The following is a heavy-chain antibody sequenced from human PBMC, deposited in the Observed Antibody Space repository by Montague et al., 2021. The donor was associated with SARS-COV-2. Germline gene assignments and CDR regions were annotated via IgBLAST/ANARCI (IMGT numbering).Heavy chain of an antibody. CDR3: ARDRYSGYVLDAFDI. CDR2: IYYSGST. CDR1: GGSISSGGYY. Sequence: TLSLTCAVSGGSISSGGYYWSWIRQHPGKGLEWIGYIYYSGSTYYNPSLKSRVTISVDTSKIQFSLKLSSVTAADTAVYYCARDRYSGYVLDAFDIWGQGTMVTVSS. J-gene: IGHJ3*02. V-gene: IGHV4-31*11. D-gene: IGHD5-12*01.